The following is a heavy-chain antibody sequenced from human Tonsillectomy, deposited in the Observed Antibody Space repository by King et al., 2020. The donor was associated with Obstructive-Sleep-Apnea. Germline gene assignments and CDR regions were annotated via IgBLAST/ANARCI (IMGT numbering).Heavy chain of an antibody. V-gene: IGHV3-30*04. D-gene: IGHD3-3*01. Sequence: QLVESGGGVVQPGKSLRLSCAASGFSFSSYAMHWVRQAPGKGLEWVALVSYDGSNKYYADSVEGRFTISRDNSENTLYLQMNSLRTEDTAVYYCASYDFWSAYSDYWGQGTLVTVSS. J-gene: IGHJ4*02. CDR2: VSYDGSNK. CDR3: ASYDFWSAYSDY. CDR1: GFSFSSYA.